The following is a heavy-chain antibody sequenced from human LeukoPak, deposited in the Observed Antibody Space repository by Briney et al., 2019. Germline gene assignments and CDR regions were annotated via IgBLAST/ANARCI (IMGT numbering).Heavy chain of an antibody. CDR2: IRSKANSYAT. CDR3: TPSLYDNLTGSDY. Sequence: GGSLKLSCAASGFTFSGSAMHWVRQASGKGLEWVGRIRSKANSYATAYAASVKGRFTISRDDPKNTAYLQMNSLKTEDTAVYYCTPSLYDNLTGSDYWGQGTLVTVSS. D-gene: IGHD3-9*01. CDR1: GFTFSGSA. J-gene: IGHJ4*02. V-gene: IGHV3-73*01.